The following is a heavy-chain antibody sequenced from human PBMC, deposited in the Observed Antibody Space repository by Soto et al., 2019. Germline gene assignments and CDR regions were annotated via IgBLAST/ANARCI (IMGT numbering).Heavy chain of an antibody. CDR1: GYTFTSYC. V-gene: IGHV1-18*01. CDR3: ASSDYGHYNAFDI. J-gene: IGHJ3*02. CDR2: ISAYNGNT. D-gene: IGHD4-17*01. Sequence: ASVKVSCKASGYTFTSYCISWVRQAPGQGLEWMGWISAYNGNTNYAQKLQGRVTMTTDTSTSTAYMELRSLRSDDTAVYYCASSDYGHYNAFDIWGQGTMVTVSS.